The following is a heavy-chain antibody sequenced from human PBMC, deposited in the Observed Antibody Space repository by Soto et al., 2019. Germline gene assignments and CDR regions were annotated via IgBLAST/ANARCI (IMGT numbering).Heavy chain of an antibody. CDR1: GFTFSSYS. V-gene: IGHV3-48*02. D-gene: IGHD4-17*01. Sequence: GGSLRLSCAASGFTFSSYSMNWVRQAPGKGLEWVSYISSSSSTIYYADSVKGRFTISRDNAKNSLYLQMNSLRDEDTAVYYCARDPLSRGDYVSFDYWGQGTLVTVSS. CDR3: ARDPLSRGDYVSFDY. J-gene: IGHJ4*02. CDR2: ISSSSSTI.